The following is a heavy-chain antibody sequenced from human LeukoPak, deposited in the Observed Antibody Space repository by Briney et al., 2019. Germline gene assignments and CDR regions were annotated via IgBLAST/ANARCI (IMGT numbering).Heavy chain of an antibody. CDR1: GGTFSSYA. V-gene: IGHV1-69*04. D-gene: IGHD3-3*02. CDR3: ARDSSISWFDP. CDR2: IIPILGIA. Sequence: SVTVSCKASGGTFSSYAISWVRQAPGQGLEWMGRIIPILGIANYAQKFQGRVTITADKSTSTAYMELSSLRSEDTAVYYCARDSSISWFDPWGQGTLVTVSS. J-gene: IGHJ5*02.